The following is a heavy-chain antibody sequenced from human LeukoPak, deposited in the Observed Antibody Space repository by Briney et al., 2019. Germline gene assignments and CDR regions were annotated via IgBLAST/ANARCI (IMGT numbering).Heavy chain of an antibody. CDR1: GFTVSSNY. Sequence: GSLRLSCAASGFTVSSNYMSWIRQPPGKGLEWIGYVYNSEYTSYNPSLRSRVSISFDTSENQFSLSLTSVTAADTAVYYCARNLGSGYSYLFDYWGKGTLVTVSS. CDR3: ARNLGSGYSYLFDY. CDR2: VYNSEYT. D-gene: IGHD2-15*01. V-gene: IGHV4-59*08. J-gene: IGHJ4*02.